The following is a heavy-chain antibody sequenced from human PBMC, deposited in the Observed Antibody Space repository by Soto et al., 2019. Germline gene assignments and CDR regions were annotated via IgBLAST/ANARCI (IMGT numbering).Heavy chain of an antibody. CDR2: MNPNTGNT. V-gene: IGHV1-8*01. D-gene: IGHD6-25*01. Sequence: QVQLVQSGAEVKKPGASVTVSCKASGDSFTKYDIHWVRQATGQGLEWMGWMNPNTGNTGFAQKFQGRVTLTRNTAISTAYMELSSLSSDDTTVYFCARRKERSGPHYFDYGGKGTLVTVSS. CDR3: ARRKERSGPHYFDY. CDR1: GDSFTKYD. J-gene: IGHJ4*02.